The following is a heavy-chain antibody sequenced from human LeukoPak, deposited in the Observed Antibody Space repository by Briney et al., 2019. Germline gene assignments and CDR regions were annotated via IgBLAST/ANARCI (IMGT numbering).Heavy chain of an antibody. D-gene: IGHD3-10*01. CDR3: ARVRAPWFGEFLPYYYYYGTDV. CDR1: GFTFSSYS. CDR2: ISSSSSYI. Sequence: AGGSLRLSCAASGFTFSSYSMNWVRQAPGKGLEWVSSISSSSSYIYYADSVKGRFTISRDNAKNSLYLQMNSLRAEDTAVYYCARVRAPWFGEFLPYYYYYGTDVWGQGTTVTVSS. J-gene: IGHJ6*02. V-gene: IGHV3-21*01.